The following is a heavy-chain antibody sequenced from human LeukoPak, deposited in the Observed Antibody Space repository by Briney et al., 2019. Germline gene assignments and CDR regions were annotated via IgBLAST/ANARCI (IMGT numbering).Heavy chain of an antibody. CDR2: ISSGGRT. V-gene: IGHV3-66*01. Sequence: PGGSLRLSCAASGFSFSDFYMSWIRQAPGKGLEWVSVISSGGRTYSADSVKGRFTISRDNSKNTLYLQMSSLRVEDTAVYYCARDGVGSSWTTLDSWGQGTLVTVSS. CDR1: GFSFSDFY. D-gene: IGHD6-13*01. CDR3: ARDGVGSSWTTLDS. J-gene: IGHJ4*02.